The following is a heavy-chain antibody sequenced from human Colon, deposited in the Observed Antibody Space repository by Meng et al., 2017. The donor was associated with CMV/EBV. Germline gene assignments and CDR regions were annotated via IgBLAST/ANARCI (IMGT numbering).Heavy chain of an antibody. Sequence: GESLKISCQGSGYTYSNYWIGWVRQMPGKGLEWMAIIYPDDSETRYSPSFRGQVTISVDKSTTTAYLQWSSLKTSDTAIYYCASPTSGFYYYGMDVWGQGTTVTVSS. CDR2: IYPDDSET. V-gene: IGHV5-51*01. J-gene: IGHJ6*02. CDR1: GYTYSNYW. D-gene: IGHD6-25*01. CDR3: ASPTSGFYYYGMDV.